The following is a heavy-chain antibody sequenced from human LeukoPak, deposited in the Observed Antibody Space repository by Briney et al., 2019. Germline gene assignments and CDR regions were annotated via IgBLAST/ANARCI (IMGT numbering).Heavy chain of an antibody. Sequence: GGSLRLSCAASGFTFSSYSMNWVRQAPGKGLEWVSSISSSSSYIYYADSVKGRFTISRDNAKNSLYLQMNSLRAEDTAVYYCAKAPHSSGWQWSLLFDYWGQGTLVTVSS. J-gene: IGHJ4*02. CDR2: ISSSSSYI. V-gene: IGHV3-21*01. CDR3: AKAPHSSGWQWSLLFDY. CDR1: GFTFSSYS. D-gene: IGHD6-19*01.